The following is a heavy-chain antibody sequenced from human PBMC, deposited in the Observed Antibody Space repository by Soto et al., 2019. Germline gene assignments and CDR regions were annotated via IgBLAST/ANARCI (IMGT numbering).Heavy chain of an antibody. D-gene: IGHD6-13*01. J-gene: IGHJ4*02. Sequence: QITLRESGPPVLKSTEPLTLTCTFSVVSLTTNGVGVGWIRQSQGRAPEWLALIYWDDDKRYSPSLQNRLNITKDAPKKQVVLRLTYMDPVDTATYFCVHRRRRTGIWSTGDFDYWGQGTPVTVFS. V-gene: IGHV2-5*02. CDR3: VHRRRRTGIWSTGDFDY. CDR2: IYWDDDK. CDR1: VVSLTTNGVG.